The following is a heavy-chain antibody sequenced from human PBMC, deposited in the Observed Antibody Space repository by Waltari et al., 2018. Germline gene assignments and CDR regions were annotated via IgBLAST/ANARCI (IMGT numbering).Heavy chain of an antibody. CDR3: AEEGNTTAGLFDS. D-gene: IGHD6-25*01. Sequence: QVQLRESGPGLVRSSETLSLTCTVSGHSVNNALYWAWIRQSPGGGLEWIASIYHTGSSHYNSSLKSRVSISTDMSTKQFFLTLTHLTAADTAVYYCAEEGNTTAGLFDSWGQGTLVTVSS. V-gene: IGHV4-38-2*02. CDR2: IYHTGSS. J-gene: IGHJ4*02. CDR1: GHSVNNALY.